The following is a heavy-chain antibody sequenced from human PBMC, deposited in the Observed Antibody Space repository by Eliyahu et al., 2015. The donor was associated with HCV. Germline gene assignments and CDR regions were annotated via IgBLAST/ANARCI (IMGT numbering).Heavy chain of an antibody. J-gene: IGHJ4*02. CDR2: ISAGNGNT. Sequence: HLVQSRAEVKKPGASVKVSCKASGYTFTNYIMHWVRQAPGQRFEWMGYISAGNGNTKFSQKFQGRVTITRDTSASPTHMELSSLRSEDTAVYYCARGFRQLSDYWGQGTQVTVSS. CDR3: ARGFRQLSDY. D-gene: IGHD5-18*01. V-gene: IGHV1-3*01. CDR1: GYTFTNYI.